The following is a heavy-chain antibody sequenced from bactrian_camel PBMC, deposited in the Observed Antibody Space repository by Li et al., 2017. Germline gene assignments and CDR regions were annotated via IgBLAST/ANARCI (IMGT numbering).Heavy chain of an antibody. CDR2: INSAGDST. CDR1: GFVFRSHV. D-gene: IGHD2*01. J-gene: IGHJ4*01. Sequence: VQLVESGGGSVRHGGSLRLSCAASGFVFRSHVMTWVRQAPGKGLEWVSTINSAGDSTYYADSAKGRFTISRDNAKNTVYLQMDSLESEDTALYYCATDPEVILPSQYNHWGQGTQVTVS. CDR3: ATDPEVILPSQYNH. V-gene: IGHV3S40*01.